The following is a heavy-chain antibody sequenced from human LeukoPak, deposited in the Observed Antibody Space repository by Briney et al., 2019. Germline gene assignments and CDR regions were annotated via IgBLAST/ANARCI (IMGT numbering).Heavy chain of an antibody. J-gene: IGHJ4*02. CDR1: GFTFSSYA. V-gene: IGHV3-23*01. Sequence: GGSLRLSCAASGFTFSSYAMSWVRQAPGKGLEWVSTITYSGGNTYYADPVKGRFTISRDNSKNTLFLQMNSLRAEDTAVYYCAKDRAQQLVLDFWGQGTLVTVSS. D-gene: IGHD6-13*01. CDR2: ITYSGGNT. CDR3: AKDRAQQLVLDF.